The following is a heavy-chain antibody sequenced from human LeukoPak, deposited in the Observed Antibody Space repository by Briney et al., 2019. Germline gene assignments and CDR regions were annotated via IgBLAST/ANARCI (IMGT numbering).Heavy chain of an antibody. V-gene: IGHV3-23*01. Sequence: GGSLRLSCAASGFTFSSYAMSWVRQAPGKGLEWVSAISGSGGSTYCADSVKGRFTISRDNSKNTLYLQMNSLRAEDTAVYYCARGDSSSWYGMRAFDIWGQGTMVTVSS. CDR1: GFTFSSYA. CDR3: ARGDSSSWYGMRAFDI. D-gene: IGHD6-13*01. CDR2: ISGSGGST. J-gene: IGHJ3*02.